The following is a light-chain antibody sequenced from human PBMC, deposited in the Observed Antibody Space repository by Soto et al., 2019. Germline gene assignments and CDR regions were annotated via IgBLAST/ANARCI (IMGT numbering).Light chain of an antibody. Sequence: QSVLTQPASVSGSPGQSIPISCTGTSSDVGGYNYVSWYQQHPVKAPKLIIYDVTNRPSGVSHRVSGSKSGNTASQTISGLQTEDEDDYYCSSYSLTSTRLFGTGTKVTVL. CDR1: SSDVGGYNY. J-gene: IGLJ1*01. CDR3: SSYSLTSTRL. CDR2: DVT. V-gene: IGLV2-14*01.